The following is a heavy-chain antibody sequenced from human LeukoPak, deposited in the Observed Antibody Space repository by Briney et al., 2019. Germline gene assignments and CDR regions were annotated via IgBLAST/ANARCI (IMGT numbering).Heavy chain of an antibody. CDR2: ISSSSSYI. V-gene: IGHV3-21*01. CDR1: GFTFSSYG. Sequence: GGSLRLSCAASGFTFSSYGMNWVRQAPGKGLEWVSSISSSSSYIYYADSEKGRFTISRDNARKSLYLQMNSLRAEDTAVYYCARGEWSSSPFDFWGQGTLVTVSS. D-gene: IGHD6-6*01. CDR3: ARGEWSSSPFDF. J-gene: IGHJ4*02.